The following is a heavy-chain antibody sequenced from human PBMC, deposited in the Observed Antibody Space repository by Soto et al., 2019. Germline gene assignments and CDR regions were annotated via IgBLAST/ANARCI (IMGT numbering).Heavy chain of an antibody. CDR2: ISYDGSNK. V-gene: IGHV3-30-3*01. D-gene: IGHD3-3*01. CDR3: ARDYTIRFLEWLGWFDP. J-gene: IGHJ5*02. CDR1: GFTFSSYA. Sequence: GGSLRLSCAASGFTFSSYAMHWVRQAPGKGLEWVAVISYDGSNKYYADSVKGRFTISRDNSKNTLYLQMNSLRAEDTAVYYCARDYTIRFLEWLGWFDPWGQGTLVTVSS.